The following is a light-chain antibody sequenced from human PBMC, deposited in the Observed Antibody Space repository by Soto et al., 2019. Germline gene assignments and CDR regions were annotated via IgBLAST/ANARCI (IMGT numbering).Light chain of an antibody. CDR2: HAS. CDR1: QNISSW. Sequence: DIQMTQSPSTLSAAIGDIVTITCRASQNISSWWSWYQQKPGKAPNLLIYHASILESGVQSRLSGSGDGIDVTITVSSPQPDDFAFWDCQQYNLNSLSFGGGSKVEVK. J-gene: IGKJ4*01. V-gene: IGKV1-5*03. CDR3: QQYNLNSLS.